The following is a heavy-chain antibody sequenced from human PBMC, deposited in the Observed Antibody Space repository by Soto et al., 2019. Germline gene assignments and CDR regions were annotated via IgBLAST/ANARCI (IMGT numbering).Heavy chain of an antibody. J-gene: IGHJ4*02. Sequence: QVQLVQSGAEVKKPGSSVKVSFKASGGTFSSYAISWVRQAPGQGLEWMGGIIPIYGTANYALKFQGRVTITADESTSTAYMELSSLRSEDTAVYYCGRVHQYCGGDCSAYYFEAWGQGTLVTVSS. CDR2: IIPIYGTA. CDR1: GGTFSSYA. D-gene: IGHD2-21*02. CDR3: GRVHQYCGGDCSAYYFEA. V-gene: IGHV1-69*01.